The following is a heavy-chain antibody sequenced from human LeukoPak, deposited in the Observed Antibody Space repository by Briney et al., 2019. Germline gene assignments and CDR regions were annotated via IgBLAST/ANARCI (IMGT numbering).Heavy chain of an antibody. CDR2: ISSSSSYT. CDR3: ARGDRDLYCSSTSCYPVL. CDR1: GFTFSSYS. Sequence: GGSLRLSCVASGFTFSSYSMNWVRQAPGKGLEWVSSISSSSSYTYYADSVKGRFTISRDNAKNSLYLQMNNLRAEDTAVYYCARGDRDLYCSSTSCYPVLGGQGTLVTVSS. V-gene: IGHV3-21*01. J-gene: IGHJ4*02. D-gene: IGHD2-2*01.